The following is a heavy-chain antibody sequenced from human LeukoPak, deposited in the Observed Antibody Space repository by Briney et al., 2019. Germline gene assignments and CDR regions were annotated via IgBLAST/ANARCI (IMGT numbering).Heavy chain of an antibody. Sequence: GGSLRLSCAASGFTFSSYGMHWVRQAPGKGLEWVAVISYDGSNKYYADSVKGRFTISRDNSKNTLYLQMNSLRAEDTAVYYCAKDRYDSSGYYPEYFQHWGQGTLVTVS. CDR2: ISYDGSNK. D-gene: IGHD3-22*01. CDR3: AKDRYDSSGYYPEYFQH. CDR1: GFTFSSYG. V-gene: IGHV3-30*18. J-gene: IGHJ1*01.